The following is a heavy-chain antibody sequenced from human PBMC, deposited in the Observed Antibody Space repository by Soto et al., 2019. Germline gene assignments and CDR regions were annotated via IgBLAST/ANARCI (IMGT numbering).Heavy chain of an antibody. J-gene: IGHJ4*02. D-gene: IGHD3-10*02. CDR2: IVAGSGNA. V-gene: IGHV1-58*01. CDR3: AAKDVPWAAVDY. CDR1: GFTFSCSA. Sequence: GASVRSSDRPSGFTFSCSAVQWVRQARGQRLEWIGWIVAGSGNANYAQKFQERVTITRDMSTSTAYMELSSLRSDDTAVYYWAAKDVPWAAVDYWGQGTLVTVA.